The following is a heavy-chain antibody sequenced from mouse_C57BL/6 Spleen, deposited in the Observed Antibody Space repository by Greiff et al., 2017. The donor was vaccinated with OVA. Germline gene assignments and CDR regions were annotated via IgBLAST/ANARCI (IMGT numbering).Heavy chain of an antibody. Sequence: QVQLKQSGAELVRPGASVKLSCKASGYTFTDYYINWVKQRPGQGLEWIARIYPGSGNTYYNEKFKGKATLTAEKSSSTAYMQLSSLTSEDSAVYFCASPYGSPYYFDYWGQGTTLTVSS. V-gene: IGHV1-76*01. CDR1: GYTFTDYY. J-gene: IGHJ2*01. CDR2: IYPGSGNT. D-gene: IGHD1-1*01. CDR3: ASPYGSPYYFDY.